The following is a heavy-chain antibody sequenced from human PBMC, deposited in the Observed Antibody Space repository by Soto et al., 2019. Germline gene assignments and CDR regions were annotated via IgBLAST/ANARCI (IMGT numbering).Heavy chain of an antibody. D-gene: IGHD2-2*01. CDR1: GFTFSSYA. Sequence: PGGSLRLSCAASGFTFSSYAMSWVRQAPGKGLEWVSAISGSGGSTYYADSVKGRFTISRDNSKNTLYLQMNSLRAEDTAVYYCAKVSPYDIVVVPAALDYWGQGTLVTVSS. J-gene: IGHJ4*02. V-gene: IGHV3-23*01. CDR3: AKVSPYDIVVVPAALDY. CDR2: ISGSGGST.